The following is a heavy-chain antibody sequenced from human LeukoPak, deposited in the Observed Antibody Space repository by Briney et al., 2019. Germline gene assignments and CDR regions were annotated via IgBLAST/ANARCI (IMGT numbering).Heavy chain of an antibody. D-gene: IGHD4-17*01. CDR2: INSDETST. CDR3: AKEIRPNDC. J-gene: IGHJ4*02. Sequence: GGSLRLSCAASGFTFSSYWMHWVRQAPGKGLVWVSLINSDETSTSYADSVKGRFTISRDNAKNTLYLQMNSLRAEDTAVYYCAKEIRPNDCWGQGTLVTVSS. CDR1: GFTFSSYW. V-gene: IGHV3-74*01.